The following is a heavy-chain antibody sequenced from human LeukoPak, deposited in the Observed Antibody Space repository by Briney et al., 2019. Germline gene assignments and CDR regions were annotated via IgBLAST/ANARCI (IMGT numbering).Heavy chain of an antibody. CDR2: IYYSGST. Sequence: SETLSLTCTVSGGSVSSSSYYWGWIRQPPGKGLERIGSIYYSGSTYYNPSLKSRVSISVDTSKNQFSLKLNSLTAADTAVYYCARHEWFGSVGGFDPWGQGTLVTVSS. D-gene: IGHD3-10*01. J-gene: IGHJ5*02. CDR1: GGSVSSSSYY. CDR3: ARHEWFGSVGGFDP. V-gene: IGHV4-39*01.